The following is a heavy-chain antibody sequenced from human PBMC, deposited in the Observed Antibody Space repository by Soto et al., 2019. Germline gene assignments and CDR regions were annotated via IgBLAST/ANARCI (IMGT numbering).Heavy chain of an antibody. D-gene: IGHD3-22*01. V-gene: IGHV3-23*01. CDR2: ISGSGGST. CDR3: AKFNPDSSGSSTYSYYYYGMDA. J-gene: IGHJ6*02. CDR1: GFTFSSYA. Sequence: GGSLRLSCAASGFTFSSYAMSWVRQAPGKGLEWVSAISGSGGSTYYADSVKGRFTISRDNSKNTLYLQMNSLRAEDTAVYYCAKFNPDSSGSSTYSYYYYGMDAWGQGATVTVSS.